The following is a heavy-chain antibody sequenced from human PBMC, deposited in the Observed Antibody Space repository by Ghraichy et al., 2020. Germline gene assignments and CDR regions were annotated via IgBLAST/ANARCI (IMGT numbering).Heavy chain of an antibody. CDR1: GGSFSDYF. CDR2: INHSGST. CDR3: ARYSSNSYDDAFDS. J-gene: IGHJ3*01. V-gene: IGHV4-34*01. D-gene: IGHD6-13*01. Sequence: SETLSLTCAVFGGSFSDYFWSWIRQPPGKGLEWIGEINHSGSTKYNPSLKSRVTISVDTSKNQFSLKLNPVIAAATAVYYCARYSSNSYDDAFDSWGRGTLVTVSS.